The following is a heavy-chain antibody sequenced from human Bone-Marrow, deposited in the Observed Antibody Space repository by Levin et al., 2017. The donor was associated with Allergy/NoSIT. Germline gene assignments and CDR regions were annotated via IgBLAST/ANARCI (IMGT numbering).Heavy chain of an antibody. CDR1: GYTFTGYY. Sequence: ASVKVSCKASGYTFTGYYMHWVRQAPGQGLEWMGWINPNSGGTNYAQKFQGRVTMTRDTSISTAYMELSRLRSDDTAVYYCARDRRNLSSGWYINWFDPWGQGTLVTVSS. CDR2: INPNSGGT. V-gene: IGHV1-2*02. J-gene: IGHJ5*02. D-gene: IGHD6-19*01. CDR3: ARDRRNLSSGWYINWFDP.